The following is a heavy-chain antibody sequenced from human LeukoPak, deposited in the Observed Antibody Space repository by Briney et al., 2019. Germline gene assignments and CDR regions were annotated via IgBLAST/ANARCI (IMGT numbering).Heavy chain of an antibody. D-gene: IGHD1-26*01. CDR2: ISAYNGNT. V-gene: IGHV1-18*01. Sequence: ASVKVSCKASGYTFTSYGISWVRQAPGQGLEWMGWISAYNGNTNYAQKLQGRVTMTTDTSTSTAYMELRSLRSDDTAVYYCASSLLSGSYYDYWGQGTLVTVSS. CDR3: ASSLLSGSYYDY. CDR1: GYTFTSYG. J-gene: IGHJ4*02.